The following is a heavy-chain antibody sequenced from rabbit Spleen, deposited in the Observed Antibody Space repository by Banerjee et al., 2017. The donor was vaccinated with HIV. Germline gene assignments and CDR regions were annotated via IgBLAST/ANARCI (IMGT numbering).Heavy chain of an antibody. CDR3: ARDLVAVIGWNFNL. J-gene: IGHJ4*01. CDR1: GVSFTSDCY. Sequence: QSLEESGGGLVKPGASLTLTCTASGVSFTSDCYMCWVRQAPGKGLEWIACIDTGSSGFTYFASWAKGRFIMSRTSSTKVTLQMTSLTAADTATYFCARDLVAVIGWNFNLWGPGTLVTVS. CDR2: IDTGSSGFT. D-gene: IGHD1-1*01. V-gene: IGHV1S40*01.